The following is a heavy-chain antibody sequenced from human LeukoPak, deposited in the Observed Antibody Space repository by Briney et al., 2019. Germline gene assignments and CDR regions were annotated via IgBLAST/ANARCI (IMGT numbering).Heavy chain of an antibody. CDR3: ARSGHEWLRAFDY. J-gene: IGHJ4*02. CDR1: GFTFTNYY. CDR2: IYLDGSRA. V-gene: IGHV3-7*01. D-gene: IGHD5-12*01. Sequence: GGPLTLSCAVSGFTFTNYYRSWARQSPGKGLEWVTNIYLDGSRAYYVDSVKGRFSISRDNAKNSLYLQMNSLRAEDTAVYYCARSGHEWLRAFDYWGQGTLVTVSS.